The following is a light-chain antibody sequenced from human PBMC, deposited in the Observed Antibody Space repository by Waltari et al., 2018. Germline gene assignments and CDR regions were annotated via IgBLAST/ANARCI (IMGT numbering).Light chain of an antibody. CDR3: QAWDSGTVV. J-gene: IGLJ2*01. CDR1: KLGNKY. V-gene: IGLV3-1*01. Sequence: SYELTQPPSVSVSPGQTASITCSADKLGNKYAYWYQQKSGQSPVLVIYKDDKRPSEMSVRFSGSNSGNTATLTISGTQAMDEADYYCQAWDSGTVVFGGGTKLTVL. CDR2: KDD.